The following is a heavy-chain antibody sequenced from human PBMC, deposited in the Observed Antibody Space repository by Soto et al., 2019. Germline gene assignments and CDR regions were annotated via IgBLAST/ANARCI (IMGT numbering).Heavy chain of an antibody. V-gene: IGHV3-53*01. CDR3: AKFIRGATGTFDY. D-gene: IGHD4-17*01. Sequence: GSLRLSCAASGFTVSSNYMSWVRQAPGKGLEWVSVIYSGGSTYYADSVKGRFTISRDNSKNTLYLQMNSLRAEDTAVYYCAKFIRGATGTFDYWGQGTLVTGSS. CDR2: IYSGGST. CDR1: GFTVSSNY. J-gene: IGHJ4*02.